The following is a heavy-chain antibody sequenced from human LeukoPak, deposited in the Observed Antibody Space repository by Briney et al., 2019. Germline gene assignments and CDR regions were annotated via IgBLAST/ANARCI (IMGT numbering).Heavy chain of an antibody. J-gene: IGHJ4*02. CDR2: INSDGSRT. CDR3: VKNRVQLWSSYHFDY. CDR1: GFTFSGYW. V-gene: IGHV3-74*01. D-gene: IGHD5-18*01. Sequence: GGSLRLSCAASGFTFSGYWMHWVRQAPGKGLVWVSHINSDGSRTSYADSVKGRFTISRDNSKNTLYLQMSSLRAEDTAVYYCVKNRVQLWSSYHFDYWGQGTLVTVSS.